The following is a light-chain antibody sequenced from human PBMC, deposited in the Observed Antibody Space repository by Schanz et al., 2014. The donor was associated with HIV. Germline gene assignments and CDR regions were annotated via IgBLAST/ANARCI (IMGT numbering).Light chain of an antibody. J-gene: IGKJ4*01. CDR2: ATS. CDR1: QSVSSN. Sequence: EIVMTQSPATLSVSPGERATLSCRASQSVSSNLAWYQQKRGQPPRLVIYATSTRAAGIPDRFSGTGSGTDFTLTISRLEPEDFAVYYCQYFGNSGGTFGGGTKVEIK. CDR3: QYFGNSGGT. V-gene: IGKV3D-15*01.